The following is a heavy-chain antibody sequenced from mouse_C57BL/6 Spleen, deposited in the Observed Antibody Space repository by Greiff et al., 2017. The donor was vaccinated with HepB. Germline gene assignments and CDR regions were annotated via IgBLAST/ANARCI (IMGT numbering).Heavy chain of an antibody. J-gene: IGHJ4*01. CDR2: ISSGSSTI. CDR1: GFTFSDYG. CDR3: ARPRVTTTPLPMDY. Sequence: EVQRVESGGGLVKPGGSLKLSCAASGFTFSDYGMHWVRQAPEKGLEWVAYISSGSSTIYYADTVKGRFTISRDNAKNTLFLQMTSLRSEDTAMYYCARPRVTTTPLPMDYWGQGTSVTVSS. D-gene: IGHD2-2*01. V-gene: IGHV5-17*01.